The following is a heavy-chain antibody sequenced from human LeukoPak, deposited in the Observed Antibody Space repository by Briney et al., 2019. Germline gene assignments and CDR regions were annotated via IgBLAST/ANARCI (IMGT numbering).Heavy chain of an antibody. V-gene: IGHV3-21*01. Sequence: GGSLRLSCAASGFTFSSYSMNWVRQAPGKGLEWVSSISSSSSYIYYADSVKGRFTISRDNAKNSLYLQMNSLRAEDTAVYYCARRISSQGHPENHFTIFAFDPWGQGTLVTVSS. CDR2: ISSSSSYI. J-gene: IGHJ5*02. CDR3: ARRISSQGHPENHFTIFAFDP. CDR1: GFTFSSYS. D-gene: IGHD3-3*01.